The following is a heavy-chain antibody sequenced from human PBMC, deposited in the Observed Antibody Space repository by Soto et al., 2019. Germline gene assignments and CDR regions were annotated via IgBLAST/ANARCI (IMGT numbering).Heavy chain of an antibody. D-gene: IGHD2-8*02. CDR1: GPPVTRGNYD. CDR3: AMITVDTYRSYWCYP. CDR2: IYYSGST. J-gene: IGHJ4*03. V-gene: IGHV4-61*01. Sequence: LPPACTVSGPPVTRGNYDSTFVRQPPVQGLEWIGHIYYSGSTNYSPSLKSRVTISLDTSNNQFSLKVTSVTAADTAVDNCAMITVDTYRSYWCYPWGKGSRVSVSS.